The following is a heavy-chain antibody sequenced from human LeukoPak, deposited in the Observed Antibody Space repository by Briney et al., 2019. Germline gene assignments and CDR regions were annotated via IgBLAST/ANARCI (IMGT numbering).Heavy chain of an antibody. CDR2: INHSGST. J-gene: IGHJ4*02. V-gene: IGHV4-34*01. CDR3: ARAVNFDV. D-gene: IGHD4-23*01. Sequence: KSGGSLRLSCAASGFTFSSYAMSWIRQPPGKGLEWIGEINHSGSTNYNPSLKSRVTIPVDTSKNQFSLKLSSVTAADTAVYYCARAVNFDVWGQGTLVTVSS. CDR1: GFTFSSYA.